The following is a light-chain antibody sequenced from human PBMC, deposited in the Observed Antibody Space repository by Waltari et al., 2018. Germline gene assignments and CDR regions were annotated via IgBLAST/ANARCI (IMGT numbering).Light chain of an antibody. J-gene: IGLJ3*02. CDR1: SGHSNNI. Sequence: QLVLTQSPSASASLGASVKLTCTLSSGHSNNIIAWLQQRPEKGPRYLMKVNSDGNHNKGDEIPDRFSGSSSGAERYLTISSVQSEDEADYYCQTGGHGTWVFGGGTTLTVL. V-gene: IGLV4-69*01. CDR2: VNSDGNH. CDR3: QTGGHGTWV.